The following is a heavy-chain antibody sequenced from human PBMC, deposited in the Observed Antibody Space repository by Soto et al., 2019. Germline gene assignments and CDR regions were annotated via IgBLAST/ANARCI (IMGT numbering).Heavy chain of an antibody. CDR2: IYYSGST. D-gene: IGHD3-16*01. CDR3: ARWGRDYYYGMDV. CDR1: GGSISSSSYY. Sequence: PSETLSLTCTVSGGSISSSSYYWGWIRQPPGKGLEWIGSIYYSGSTYYNTSLKSRVTISVDTSKNQFSLKLSSVTAADTAVYYCARWGRDYYYGMDVWGQGTTVTVSS. J-gene: IGHJ6*02. V-gene: IGHV4-39*01.